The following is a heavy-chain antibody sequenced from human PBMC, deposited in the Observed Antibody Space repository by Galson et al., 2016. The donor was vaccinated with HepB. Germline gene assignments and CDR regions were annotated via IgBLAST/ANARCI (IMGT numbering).Heavy chain of an antibody. Sequence: LSLTCTVSGGPISSYYWSWIRQPPGKRLEWIGYFYYSGSPNYNPSLQSRVTISVDTSKKQFSLRLSSVTAADTAVYYCAHSGAAIGLIWGQGTLVTVSS. CDR3: AHSGAAIGLI. CDR1: GGPISSYY. CDR2: FYYSGSP. V-gene: IGHV4-59*01. D-gene: IGHD2-2*02. J-gene: IGHJ4*02.